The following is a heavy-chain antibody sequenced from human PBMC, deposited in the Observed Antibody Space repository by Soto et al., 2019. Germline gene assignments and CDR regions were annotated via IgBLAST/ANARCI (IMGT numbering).Heavy chain of an antibody. Sequence: SETLSLTCAIYGGSFSDYYWSWIRQPPGKGLEWIGESNHVGSTNYNPSLKSRVTMSVDPSKNQFSLKLSSVTAADTAVYYCAREPYCISTSCPYYYYGMDVWGQGTTVTVS. D-gene: IGHD2-2*01. CDR2: SNHVGST. CDR3: AREPYCISTSCPYYYYGMDV. J-gene: IGHJ6*02. CDR1: GGSFSDYY. V-gene: IGHV4-34*01.